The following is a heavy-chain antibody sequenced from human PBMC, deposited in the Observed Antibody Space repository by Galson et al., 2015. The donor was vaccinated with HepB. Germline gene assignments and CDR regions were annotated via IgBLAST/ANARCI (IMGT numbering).Heavy chain of an antibody. CDR1: GFTFGDYG. CDR3: ARDRGGSYSSYQH. J-gene: IGHJ1*01. D-gene: IGHD3-22*01. V-gene: IGHV3-49*03. Sequence: SLRLSCAASGFTFGDYGMSWFRQAPGKGLEWVGFIRSKGYGGTTEFAASVKGRFTISRDDSKSIAYLQMNSLRSEDTAVYYCARDRGGSYSSYQHWGQGTLVTVSA. CDR2: IRSKGYGGTT.